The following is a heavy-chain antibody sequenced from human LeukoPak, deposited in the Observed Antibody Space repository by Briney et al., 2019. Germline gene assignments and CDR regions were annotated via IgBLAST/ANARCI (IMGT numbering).Heavy chain of an antibody. J-gene: IGHJ4*02. V-gene: IGHV3-23*01. Sequence: GGSLRLSCAASGFTFSSYAMSWVRQAPGKGLEWVSAISSSGGSTYYADSVKGRFTISRDNSKNTLYLQMNSLRAEDTAVYYCAKGRGYYYDSSGYYYGDYWGQGTLDTVSS. CDR1: GFTFSSYA. D-gene: IGHD3-22*01. CDR2: ISSSGGST. CDR3: AKGRGYYYDSSGYYYGDY.